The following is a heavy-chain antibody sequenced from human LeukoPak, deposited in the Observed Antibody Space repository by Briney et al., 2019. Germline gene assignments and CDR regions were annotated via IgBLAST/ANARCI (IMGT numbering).Heavy chain of an antibody. D-gene: IGHD3-10*01. CDR2: IYYSGST. V-gene: IGHV4-31*03. J-gene: IGHJ1*01. CDR1: GGSISSGGYY. CDR3: ARADMVRGVIINEYFQH. Sequence: SETLSLTCTVSGGSISSGGYYWSWIRQHPGKGLEWIGYIYYSGSTYYNPSLKRRVTISVDTSKNQFSLKLSSVTAADTAVYYCARADMVRGVIINEYFQHWGQGTLVTVSS.